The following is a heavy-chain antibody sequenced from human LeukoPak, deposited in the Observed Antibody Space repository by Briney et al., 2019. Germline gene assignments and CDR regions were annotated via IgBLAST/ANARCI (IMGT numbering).Heavy chain of an antibody. Sequence: GSLRLSCAASGFTFSNYGMHWVRQAPGKGLEWVAVIWFDGINKYYADSVKGRFTISRDNSKNTLFLQMNSLRAEDTAVYYCATGATSGSEAFDIWGQGTMVTVSS. CDR2: IWFDGINK. V-gene: IGHV3-33*01. D-gene: IGHD1-26*01. CDR1: GFTFSNYG. CDR3: ATGATSGSEAFDI. J-gene: IGHJ3*02.